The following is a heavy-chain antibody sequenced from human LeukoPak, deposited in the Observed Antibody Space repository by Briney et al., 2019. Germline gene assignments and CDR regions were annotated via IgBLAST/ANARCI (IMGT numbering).Heavy chain of an antibody. CDR2: ISSSGTTI. CDR1: GFTFSSYE. J-gene: IGHJ4*02. V-gene: IGHV3-48*03. Sequence: GGSLRLSCAASGFTFSSYEMNWVRQAPGKGLEWVSYISSSGTTIYYADSVKGRFTISRDNAKNSLYLQMNSLRAEDTAIYYCAGVYHFDYWGQGTLVTVSS. D-gene: IGHD2-2*02. CDR3: AGVYHFDY.